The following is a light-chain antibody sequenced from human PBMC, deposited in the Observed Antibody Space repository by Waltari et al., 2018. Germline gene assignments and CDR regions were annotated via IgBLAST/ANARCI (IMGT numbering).Light chain of an antibody. CDR3: QVWDANTDPGV. V-gene: IGLV3-21*04. J-gene: IGLJ1*01. CDR2: YDS. Sequence: SYVLTQPPSVSVAPGKTASITCGGNNIESKNVHWYQQKPGQAPILVISYDSDRPSGIPERFSGSNSGNTATLTISRVEAGDEADYYCQVWDANTDPGVFGTGTEVTVL. CDR1: NIESKN.